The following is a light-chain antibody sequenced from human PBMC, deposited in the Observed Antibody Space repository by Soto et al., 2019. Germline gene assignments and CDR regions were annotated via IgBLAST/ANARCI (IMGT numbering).Light chain of an antibody. V-gene: IGKV3-11*01. CDR1: QSVTTF. CDR2: DAF. CDR3: QQRTKWPLT. Sequence: EIVLTQSPGTLSLSPGEIATLSCGASQSVTTFLAWYQQKPGQAPRLLIYDAFKRATGIPARFSGSGSGTDFTLIICSLEQEDFAVYYCQQRTKWPLTFGGGTKVEIK. J-gene: IGKJ4*01.